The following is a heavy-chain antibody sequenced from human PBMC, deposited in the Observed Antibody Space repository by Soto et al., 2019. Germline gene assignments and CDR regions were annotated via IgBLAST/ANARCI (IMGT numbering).Heavy chain of an antibody. J-gene: IGHJ4*02. CDR2: IYHSGST. D-gene: IGHD3-22*01. Sequence: SETLSLTCAVSGGSISSSNWWSWVRQPPGKGLEWIGEIYHSGSTNYNPSLKSRVTISVDKSKNQFSLKLSSVTAADTAVYYCARDGGFDDSSGYYLFDYWGQGTLVTVSS. CDR1: GGSISSSNW. V-gene: IGHV4-4*02. CDR3: ARDGGFDDSSGYYLFDY.